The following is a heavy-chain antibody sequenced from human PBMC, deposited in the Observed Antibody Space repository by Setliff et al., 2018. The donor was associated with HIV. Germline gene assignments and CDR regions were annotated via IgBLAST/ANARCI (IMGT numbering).Heavy chain of an antibody. CDR1: GFTFSSFA. D-gene: IGHD3-22*01. V-gene: IGHV3-23*01. Sequence: GALRLSCAASGFTFSSFAMSWVRQTPGKGLEWVSVISGGDGDTYYADSVKGRFTISRDNSNNTLYLQMNSLRAEDTALYYCARHDSGGYYSLDYWGQGTLVTVSS. CDR2: ISGGDGDT. J-gene: IGHJ4*02. CDR3: ARHDSGGYYSLDY.